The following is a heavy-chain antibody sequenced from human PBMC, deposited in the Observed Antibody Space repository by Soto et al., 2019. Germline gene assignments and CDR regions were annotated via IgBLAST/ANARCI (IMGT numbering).Heavy chain of an antibody. D-gene: IGHD2-2*01. J-gene: IGHJ6*02. Sequence: GESLKISCKGSGYSFTSYWISWVRQMPGKGLEWMGRIDPSDSYTNYSPSFQGHVTISAGKSISTAYLQWSSLKASDTAMYYCASSPRGYCSSTSCRELGHYYGMDVRGQGTTVTVSS. CDR1: GYSFTSYW. CDR2: IDPSDSYT. CDR3: ASSPRGYCSSTSCRELGHYYGMDV. V-gene: IGHV5-10-1*01.